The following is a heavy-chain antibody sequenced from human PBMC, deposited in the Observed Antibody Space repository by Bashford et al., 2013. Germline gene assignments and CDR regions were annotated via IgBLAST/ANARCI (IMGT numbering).Heavy chain of an antibody. CDR3: ARPLDRGRSSSWVPTP. J-gene: IGHJ5*02. D-gene: IGHD1-26*01. CDR1: AGSIRNYY. V-gene: IGHV4-59*01. CDR2: ISYSGGS. Sequence: SETLSLTCSVSAGSIRNYYWNWIRQPPGKGLEWIGFISYSGGSNYNPSLKSRVTISVDMSNNQFSLNLSSVTAADTAVYYCARPLDRGRSSSWVPTPWGHGNPGHRLL.